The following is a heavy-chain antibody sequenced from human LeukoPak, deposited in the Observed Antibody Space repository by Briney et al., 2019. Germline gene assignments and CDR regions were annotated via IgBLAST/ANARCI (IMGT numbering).Heavy chain of an antibody. J-gene: IGHJ1*01. CDR2: IKSKTDGGTT. V-gene: IGHV3-15*01. CDR3: TTDRLFLPH. CDR1: GLTFSNAW. Sequence: PGGSLRLLCAASGLTFSNAWMSWVRQAPGKGPEWDGRIKSKTDGGTTDYAAPVKGRFTISRDDSKNTLYLQMNSLKTEDTAVYYCTTDRLFLPHWGQGTLVTVSS. D-gene: IGHD3-22*01.